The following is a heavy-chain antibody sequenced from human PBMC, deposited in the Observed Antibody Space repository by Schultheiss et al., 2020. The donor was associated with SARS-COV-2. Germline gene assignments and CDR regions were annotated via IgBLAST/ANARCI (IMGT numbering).Heavy chain of an antibody. CDR1: GYTFTGYY. CDR3: ARGPQWFGETAYYFDY. V-gene: IGHV1-8*02. D-gene: IGHD3-10*01. J-gene: IGHJ4*02. CDR2: MNPNSGNT. Sequence: ASVKVSCKASGYTFTGYYMHWVRQAPGQGLEWMGWMNPNSGNTGYAQKLQGRVTMTRDTSPSTVYMELSSLRSEDTAVYYCARGPQWFGETAYYFDYWGQGTLVTVSS.